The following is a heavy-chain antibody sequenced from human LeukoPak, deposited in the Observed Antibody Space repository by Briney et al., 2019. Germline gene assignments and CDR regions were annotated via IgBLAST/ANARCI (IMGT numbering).Heavy chain of an antibody. J-gene: IGHJ6*02. CDR2: IYPGDSDT. Sequence: GESLKISCKGSGYSFTSYWIGWVRQMPGKGLEWMGIIYPGDSDTRYSPSFQGQVTISADKSISTAYLQRSSLKASDTAMYYCASSSSWYLYYYYGMDVWGQGTTVTVSS. V-gene: IGHV5-51*01. CDR3: ASSSSWYLYYYYGMDV. D-gene: IGHD6-13*01. CDR1: GYSFTSYW.